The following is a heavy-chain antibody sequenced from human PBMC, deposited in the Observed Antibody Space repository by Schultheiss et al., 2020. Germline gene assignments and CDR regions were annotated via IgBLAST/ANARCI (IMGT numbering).Heavy chain of an antibody. CDR1: GGSISSYY. CDR3: ARVGATRRADAFDI. D-gene: IGHD1-26*01. Sequence: SETLSLTCTVSGGSISSYYWSWIRQPAGKGLEWIGRIYTSGSTNYNPSLKSRVTISVDTSKNQFSLKLSSVTAADTAVYYCARVGATRRADAFDIWGQGTMVTVSS. V-gene: IGHV4-4*07. CDR2: IYTSGST. J-gene: IGHJ3*02.